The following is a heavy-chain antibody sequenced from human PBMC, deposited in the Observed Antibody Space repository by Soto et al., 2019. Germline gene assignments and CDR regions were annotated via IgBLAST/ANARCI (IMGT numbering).Heavy chain of an antibody. CDR1: GGSFSGYY. CDR3: ARDGIQLWFSRYYFDY. D-gene: IGHD5-18*01. J-gene: IGHJ4*02. Sequence: SETLSLTFAVYGGSFSGYYWSWIRQPPGKGLEWIGEINHSGSTNYNPSLKSRVTISVDTSKNQFSLKLSSVTAADTAVYHCARDGIQLWFSRYYFDYWGQGTLVTVSS. CDR2: INHSGST. V-gene: IGHV4-34*01.